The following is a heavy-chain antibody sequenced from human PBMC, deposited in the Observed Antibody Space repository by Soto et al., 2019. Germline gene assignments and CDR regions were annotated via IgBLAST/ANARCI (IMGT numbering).Heavy chain of an antibody. J-gene: IGHJ2*01. V-gene: IGHV4-39*01. CDR2: VFCDGTT. D-gene: IGHD1-26*01. CDR1: GGSISSGDYW. Sequence: QLQLQESGPGLVKPSETLSLTCTVSGGSISSGDYWWAWIRQLPGKALEWLGIGSVFCDGTTHSKPSRKLRVIISIATANNQFSLKLNSVTAADTAIYYCARQVGGDKWYFDVWGRCTLVTVSS. CDR3: ARQVGGDKWYFDV.